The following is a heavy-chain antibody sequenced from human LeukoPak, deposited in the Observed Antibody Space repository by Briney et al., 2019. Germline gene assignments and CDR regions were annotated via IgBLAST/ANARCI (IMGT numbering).Heavy chain of an antibody. CDR1: GYTFTGYY. Sequence: ASVKVSCKASGYTFTGYYMHWVRQAPGQGLEWMGWINPNSGGTNYAQKFQGRVTMTRDTSISTAYMELSRLRSDDTAVYYCARDLGYCSSTSCYTLDYWGQGTLVTVSS. CDR2: INPNSGGT. D-gene: IGHD2-2*02. V-gene: IGHV1-2*02. CDR3: ARDLGYCSSTSCYTLDY. J-gene: IGHJ4*02.